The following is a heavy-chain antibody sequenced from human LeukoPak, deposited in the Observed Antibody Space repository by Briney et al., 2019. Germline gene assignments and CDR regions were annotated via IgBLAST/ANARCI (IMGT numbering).Heavy chain of an antibody. CDR2: IYYSGGT. CDR1: GGSISSYY. D-gene: IGHD1-1*01. CDR3: ARHHNDPFDY. V-gene: IGHV4-59*08. J-gene: IGHJ4*02. Sequence: SETLSLTCTVSGGSISSYYWSWIRQPPGKGLEWIGYIYYSGGTNYNPSLKSRVTISVDTSKNQFSLKLSSVTAADTAVYYCARHHNDPFDYWGQGTLVTVSS.